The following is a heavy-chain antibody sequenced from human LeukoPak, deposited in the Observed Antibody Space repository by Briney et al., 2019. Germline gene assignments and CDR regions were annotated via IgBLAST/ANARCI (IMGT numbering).Heavy chain of an antibody. D-gene: IGHD2-15*01. CDR2: ISNGKT. Sequence: GGSLRLSCAASGFPFSSHAMSWVRQPPGKGLEWVAAISNGKTYYADSVRGRFAISRDDPTNTVYLHVNSLRDEDTALYHCVREAGYCAPVCVKTNWFDPWGQGTLVTVSS. CDR1: GFPFSSHA. V-gene: IGHV3-23*01. J-gene: IGHJ5*02. CDR3: VREAGYCAPVCVKTNWFDP.